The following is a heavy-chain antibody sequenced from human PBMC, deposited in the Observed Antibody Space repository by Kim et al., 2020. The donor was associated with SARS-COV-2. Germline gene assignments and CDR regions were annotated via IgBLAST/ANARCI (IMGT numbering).Heavy chain of an antibody. CDR1: GGSFSGYY. CDR2: INHSGST. V-gene: IGHV4-34*01. Sequence: SETLSLTCAVYGGSFSGYYWSWIRQPPGKGLEWIGEINHSGSTNYNPSLKSRVTILVDTSKNQFSLKLSSVTAADTAVYYCARHSRIAVAGYDYWGQGTLVTVSS. D-gene: IGHD6-19*01. CDR3: ARHSRIAVAGYDY. J-gene: IGHJ4*02.